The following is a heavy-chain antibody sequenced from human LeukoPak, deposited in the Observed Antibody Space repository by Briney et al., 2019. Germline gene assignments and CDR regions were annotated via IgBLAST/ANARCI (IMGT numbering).Heavy chain of an antibody. CDR2: IYTSGST. V-gene: IGHV4-61*02. CDR1: GGSISSGSYY. J-gene: IGHJ5*02. Sequence: SETLSLTCTVSGGSISSGSYYWSWIRQPAGKGLEWIGRIYTSGSTNYNPSLKSRVTISVDTSKNQFSLKLSSVTAADTAVYYCARGYSSSWYFNWFDPWGQGTLVTVSS. CDR3: ARGYSSSWYFNWFDP. D-gene: IGHD6-13*01.